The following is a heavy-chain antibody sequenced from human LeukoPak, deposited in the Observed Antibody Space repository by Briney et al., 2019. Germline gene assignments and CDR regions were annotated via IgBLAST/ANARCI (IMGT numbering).Heavy chain of an antibody. D-gene: IGHD3-22*01. V-gene: IGHV3-23*01. J-gene: IGHJ3*02. CDR2: VSGRGDST. Sequence: PGGSLSLSCAASGSTFSSYSMSWVRQAPGEWLEWVGAVSGRGDSTYFANCVRGRVTISRDNSMNTLSLQMSSLRAEDTAIYYCAKTSSAFYSAFDIWGQGTVVTVSS. CDR1: GSTFSSYS. CDR3: AKTSSAFYSAFDI.